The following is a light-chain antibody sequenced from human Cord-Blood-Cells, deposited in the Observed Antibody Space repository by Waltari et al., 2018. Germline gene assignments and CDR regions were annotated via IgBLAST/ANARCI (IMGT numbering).Light chain of an antibody. J-gene: IGKJ4*01. CDR1: QSVSSY. CDR2: DSS. V-gene: IGKV3-11*01. CDR3: QQRINWLT. Sequence: EIVLTQSPATLSLSPGERATLSCRASQSVSSYLAWYQQKPGQAPRLLIYDSSNRATGIPAMFSGSGSGTDFPLTISSLEPEDFAVYYCQQRINWLTFGGGTKVEIK.